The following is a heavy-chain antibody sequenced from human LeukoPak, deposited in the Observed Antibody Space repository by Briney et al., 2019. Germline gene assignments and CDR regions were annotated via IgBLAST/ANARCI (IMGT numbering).Heavy chain of an antibody. J-gene: IGHJ4*02. D-gene: IGHD3-10*01. CDR3: ARRNTMVRGVIPQRGRFDY. Sequence: PSETLSLTCAVSGYSISSGFYWAWIRQPPGKGLEWVGSIYHSGSSFYNPSLKSRVTISVDKSKNQFSLKLSSVTAADTTVYYCARRNTMVRGVIPQRGRFDYWGQGTLVTVSS. CDR1: GYSISSGFY. V-gene: IGHV4-38-2*01. CDR2: IYHSGSS.